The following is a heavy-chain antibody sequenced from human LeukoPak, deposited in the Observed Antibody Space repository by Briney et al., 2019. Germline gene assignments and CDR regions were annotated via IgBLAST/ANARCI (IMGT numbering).Heavy chain of an antibody. CDR3: ARHYYDSSGSAYYFDY. D-gene: IGHD3-22*01. CDR1: GGSISSSSSY. CDR2: VRYSGKT. J-gene: IGHJ4*02. Sequence: SETLSLTCTVSGGSISSSSSYWGWIRQPPGTGLEWIGSVRYSGKTYYNPSLKSRVTMSVDTSKNQFSLRLSSVTAADTAVYSCARHYYDSSGSAYYFDYWGQGTLVTVSS. V-gene: IGHV4-39*01.